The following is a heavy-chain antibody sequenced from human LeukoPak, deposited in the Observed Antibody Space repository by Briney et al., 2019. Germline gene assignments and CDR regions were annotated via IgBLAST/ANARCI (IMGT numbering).Heavy chain of an antibody. CDR2: IYPGDSDT. J-gene: IGHJ4*02. D-gene: IGHD6-19*01. V-gene: IGHV5-51*01. CDR1: GYSFSTNW. CDR3: ARESSIAVATVDY. Sequence: GESLKISCKGSGYSFSTNWIGWVRQMPGKGLEWMGIIYPGDSDTRYSPSFQGQVTISADKSISTAYLQWSSLKASDTAMYYCARESSIAVATVDYWGQGTLVTVSS.